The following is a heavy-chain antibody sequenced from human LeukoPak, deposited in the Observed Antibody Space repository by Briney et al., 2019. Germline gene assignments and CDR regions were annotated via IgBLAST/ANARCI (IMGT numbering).Heavy chain of an antibody. CDR2: IWYDGSNK. D-gene: IGHD6-19*01. CDR3: AKRPYSSGWPDAFDI. CDR1: GFTFSSYG. J-gene: IGHJ3*02. Sequence: PGGSLRLSCAASGFTFSSYGMHWVRQAPGKGLEWVAVIWYDGSNKYYADSVKGRFTISRDNSKNTLYLQMNSLRAEDTAVYYCAKRPYSSGWPDAFDIWGQGTMVTVSS. V-gene: IGHV3-33*06.